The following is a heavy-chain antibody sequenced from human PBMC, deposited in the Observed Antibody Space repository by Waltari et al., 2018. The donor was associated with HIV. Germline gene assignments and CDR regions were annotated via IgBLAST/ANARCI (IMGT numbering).Heavy chain of an antibody. CDR2: VYTNGAT. Sequence: QVQLQESGPGLVKPSQTLSLTCSVSGGSISSGSYYWRWIRQPAGKGLEWIGRVYTNGATSYSPSLRSRVTISVDTAKNQFSLKLSSVTAGDTAVYYCARARQTISGVVRSWFDTWGQGTLVAVSS. V-gene: IGHV4-61*02. D-gene: IGHD3-3*01. J-gene: IGHJ5*02. CDR3: ARARQTISGVVRSWFDT. CDR1: GGSISSGSYY.